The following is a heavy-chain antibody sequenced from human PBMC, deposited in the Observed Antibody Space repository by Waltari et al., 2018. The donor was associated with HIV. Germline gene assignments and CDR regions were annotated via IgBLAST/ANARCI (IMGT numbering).Heavy chain of an antibody. CDR2: IWYDGSKK. CDR1: GFSTSRYG. CDR3: ARKYSSSWGAPFDY. D-gene: IGHD6-13*01. Sequence: QVQLVESGGRVVQPGRSLRVSCATSGFSTSRYGMHWVRQAPGKGLEWVTVIWYDGSKKYYADSLKGRFTISRDNSKNTLYLQMNSLRIEDTAVYYCARKYSSSWGAPFDYWGQGTLVTVSS. J-gene: IGHJ4*02. V-gene: IGHV3-33*07.